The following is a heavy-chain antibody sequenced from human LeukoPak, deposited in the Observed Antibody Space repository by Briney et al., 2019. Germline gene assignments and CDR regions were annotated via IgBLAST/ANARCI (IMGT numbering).Heavy chain of an antibody. CDR1: GFTFSSYA. CDR2: ISYDGSNK. J-gene: IGHJ6*02. D-gene: IGHD3-3*01. V-gene: IGHV3-30-3*01. CDR3: ARVLRFLEWFYYYGMDV. Sequence: GRSLRLSCAASGFTFSSYAMHWVRQAPGKGLERVAVISYDGSNKYYADSVRGRFTISRDNSKNTLYLQMNSLRAEDTAVYYCARVLRFLEWFYYYGMDVWGQGTTVTVSS.